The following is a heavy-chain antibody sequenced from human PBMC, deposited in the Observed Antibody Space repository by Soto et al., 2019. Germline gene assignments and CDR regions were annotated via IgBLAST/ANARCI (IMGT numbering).Heavy chain of an antibody. J-gene: IGHJ5*01. CDR3: ARVNVVPVLTEFDP. CDR2: INAGNGNT. CDR1: GYTFTSYA. Sequence: ASVKVSCKASGYTFTSYAMHWVRQAPGQRLEWMGWINAGNGNTKYSQKFQGRVTITRDTSASTAYMGLSSLRSEDTAVYYCARVNVVPVLTEFDPLGQGTVLTVSS. V-gene: IGHV1-3*01. D-gene: IGHD2-2*01.